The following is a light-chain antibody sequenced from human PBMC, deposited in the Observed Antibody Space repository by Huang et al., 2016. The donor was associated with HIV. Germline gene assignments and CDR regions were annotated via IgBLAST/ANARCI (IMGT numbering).Light chain of an antibody. Sequence: DIQLTQSPSSLSASVGDRVTITCRASQPINNYLNWYQQIPGKAPKCLIYAASSLQSGVPSTFSGSGSGTEFTLTISSLQPEDFATYYCQQSYRTPRTFGQGTKVEIK. J-gene: IGKJ1*01. CDR1: QPINNY. V-gene: IGKV1-39*01. CDR2: AAS. CDR3: QQSYRTPRT.